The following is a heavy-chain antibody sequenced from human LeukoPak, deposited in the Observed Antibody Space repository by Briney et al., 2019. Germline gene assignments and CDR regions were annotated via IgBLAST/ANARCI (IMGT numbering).Heavy chain of an antibody. CDR2: INPNDGRT. CDR1: GYNFTSYW. J-gene: IGHJ4*02. D-gene: IGHD2-21*01. V-gene: IGHV1-46*03. Sequence: GAPVKVSCKASGYNFTSYWIQWVRQAPGQGLEWVSLINPNDGRTTYTHKLQGRVTMTRDISTSTGFMAFSSLTSGDTATYLCARVLRHRSAMLVYWGQGTLVTDSS. CDR3: ARVLRHRSAMLVY.